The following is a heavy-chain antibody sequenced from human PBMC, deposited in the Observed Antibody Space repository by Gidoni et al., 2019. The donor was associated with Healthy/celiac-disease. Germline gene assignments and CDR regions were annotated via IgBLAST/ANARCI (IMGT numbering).Heavy chain of an antibody. J-gene: IGHJ6*03. CDR2: IYHSGRT. CDR3: ARDRKYSSSSYSDYYYYMDV. Sequence: QVQLQESGPGLVKPSGTLSLTCAVSGGSISSSNWWRWVRQPPGKGLEWIGEIYHSGRTNYNPSIKSRVTISVDKSKNQFSLKLSSVTAADTAVYYCARDRKYSSSSYSDYYYYMDVWGKGTTVTVSS. V-gene: IGHV4-4*02. CDR1: GGSISSSNW. D-gene: IGHD6-6*01.